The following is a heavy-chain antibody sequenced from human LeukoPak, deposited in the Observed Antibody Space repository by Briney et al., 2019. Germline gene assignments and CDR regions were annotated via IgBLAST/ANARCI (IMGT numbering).Heavy chain of an antibody. CDR3: VRGSGWLFDY. J-gene: IGHJ4*02. CDR1: GFTFSNFG. CDR2: ISYDGSSK. D-gene: IGHD6-19*01. V-gene: IGHV3-30*03. Sequence: KSGRSLRLSCAASGFTFSNFGMHWVRQAPGKGLEWVAVISYDGSSKYYADSVKGRFTISRDNAENSVYLQMNSLRVEDTAVYYCVRGSGWLFDYWGQGTLVTVSS.